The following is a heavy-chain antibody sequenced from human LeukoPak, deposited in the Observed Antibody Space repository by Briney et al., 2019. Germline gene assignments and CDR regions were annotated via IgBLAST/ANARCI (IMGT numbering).Heavy chain of an antibody. CDR2: INHSGST. V-gene: IGHV4-34*01. Sequence: SETLSLTCAVYGGSVSGYYWSWIRQPPGKGLEWIGEINHSGSTNYNPSLKSRVTISVDTSKNQFSLKLSSVTAADTAVYYCARQRKGTVGATSLDYWGQGTLVTVSS. J-gene: IGHJ4*02. D-gene: IGHD1-26*01. CDR3: ARQRKGTVGATSLDY. CDR1: GGSVSGYY.